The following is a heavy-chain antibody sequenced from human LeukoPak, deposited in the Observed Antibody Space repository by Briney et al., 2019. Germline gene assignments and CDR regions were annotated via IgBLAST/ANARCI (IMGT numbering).Heavy chain of an antibody. CDR2: ISSSGSTI. Sequence: GGSLRLSCAASGFSVRTTYMSWVRQAPGKGLEWVSYISSSGSTIYYADSVKGRFTISRDNAKNSLYLQMNSLRAEDTAVYYCASGGRYTIDYWGQGTLVTVSS. D-gene: IGHD3-16*01. CDR1: GFSVRTTY. CDR3: ASGGRYTIDY. V-gene: IGHV3-11*04. J-gene: IGHJ4*02.